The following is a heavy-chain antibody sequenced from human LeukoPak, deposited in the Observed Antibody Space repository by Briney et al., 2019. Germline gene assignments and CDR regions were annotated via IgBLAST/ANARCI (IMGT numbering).Heavy chain of an antibody. J-gene: IGHJ3*02. V-gene: IGHV3-15*01. Sequence: GGSLRLSCAASGFTFSSYTMSWVRQAPGKGLEWVGRIKSKTDGGTTDYAAPVKGRFTISRDDSKNTLYLQMNSLKTEDTAVYYCTTDDPSWAPELLDAFDIWGQGTMVTVSS. CDR3: TTDDPSWAPELLDAFDI. CDR2: IKSKTDGGTT. CDR1: GFTFSSYT. D-gene: IGHD1-26*01.